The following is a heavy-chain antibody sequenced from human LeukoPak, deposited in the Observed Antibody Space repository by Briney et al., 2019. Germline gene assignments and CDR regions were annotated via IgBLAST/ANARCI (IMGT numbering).Heavy chain of an antibody. J-gene: IGHJ4*02. D-gene: IGHD3-16*02. CDR2: IIPIFGTA. CDR3: ARDPGVDYDYVWGSYRSAYQFDY. V-gene: IGHV1-69*05. Sequence: SVKVSCKASGGTFSSYAISWVLQAPGQGLEWMGRIIPIFGTANYAQKFQGRVTITTDESTSTAYMELSSLRSEDTAVYYCARDPGVDYDYVWGSYRSAYQFDYWGQGTLVTVSS. CDR1: GGTFSSYA.